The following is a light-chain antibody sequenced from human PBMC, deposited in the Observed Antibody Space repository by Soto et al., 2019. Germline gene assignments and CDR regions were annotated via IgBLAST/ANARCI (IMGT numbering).Light chain of an antibody. Sequence: QSALTQPASVSGSPGQSITISCTGTSSDVGAYDFVSWYQQRPGEAPKLVIYDVTNRPSGVSNRFSGSKSGNTASLTISGLQAEDEADYYCTSYTRGDIGIFGGGTKLTVL. CDR2: DVT. V-gene: IGLV2-14*01. CDR1: SSDVGAYDF. CDR3: TSYTRGDIGI. J-gene: IGLJ2*01.